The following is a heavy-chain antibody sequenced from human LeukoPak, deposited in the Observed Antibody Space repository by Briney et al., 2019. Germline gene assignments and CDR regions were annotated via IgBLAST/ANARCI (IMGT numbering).Heavy chain of an antibody. CDR3: AREGSSGYYPEYYFDY. J-gene: IGHJ4*02. D-gene: IGHD3-22*01. CDR1: GFTFSSYE. V-gene: IGHV3-48*03. CDR2: ISSSGSTI. Sequence: GGSLRLSCAASGFTFSSYEMHWVRQAPGKGLEWVSYISSSGSTIYYADSVKGRFTISRDNAKNSLYLQMNSLRAEDTAVYYCAREGSSGYYPEYYFDYWGQGTLVTVSS.